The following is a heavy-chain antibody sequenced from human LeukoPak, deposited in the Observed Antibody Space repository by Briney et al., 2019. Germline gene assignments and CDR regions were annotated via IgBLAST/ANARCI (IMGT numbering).Heavy chain of an antibody. J-gene: IGHJ4*02. D-gene: IGHD1-1*01. CDR1: GYTFSDYY. CDR2: MRNKANGYTT. CDR3: VRDGQNWNFDY. Sequence: PGGSLRLSCAASGYTFSDYYIDWFRQAPGKGLEWAARMRNKANGYTTEYAPSVKGRFFISRDNSKHSDYLQMNSLKTEDTAVYYCVRDGQNWNFDYWGQGTLVTVSS. V-gene: IGHV3-72*01.